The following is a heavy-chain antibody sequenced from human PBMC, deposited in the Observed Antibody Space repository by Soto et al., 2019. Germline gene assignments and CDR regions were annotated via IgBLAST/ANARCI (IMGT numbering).Heavy chain of an antibody. Sequence: SETLSLTCAVSGASISGSYYYWAWLRQSPGKGPEWIGSVFYTGFTSYNPSLESRVSVSVDTSKSQFSMKLSAVTAADTAVYYCATSKKGYNWNYFDHWGQGSLVTVSS. J-gene: IGHJ4*02. V-gene: IGHV4-39*01. CDR1: GASISGSYYY. D-gene: IGHD1-20*01. CDR2: VFYTGFT. CDR3: ATSKKGYNWNYFDH.